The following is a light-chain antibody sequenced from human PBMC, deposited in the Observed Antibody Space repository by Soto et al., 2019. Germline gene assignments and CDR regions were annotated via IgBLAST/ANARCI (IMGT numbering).Light chain of an antibody. CDR1: QSVNRN. CDR2: AAS. CDR3: QQDNSWTSIT. J-gene: IGKJ5*01. Sequence: EILLTQSPATLSVSPGERATLSCRSSQSVNRNLGWYQQKPGQAPRLLIFAASTRAPGIPARFSGSGSGTEVTLTISGLQSEDFAVYYCQQDNSWTSITFGQGTRLEVK. V-gene: IGKV3-15*01.